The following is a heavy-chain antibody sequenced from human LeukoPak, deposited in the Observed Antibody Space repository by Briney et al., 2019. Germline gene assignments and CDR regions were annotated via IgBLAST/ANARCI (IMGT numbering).Heavy chain of an antibody. CDR3: AKVGSTVTTYYYYYMDV. V-gene: IGHV3-23*01. Sequence: GGSLRLSCAASGFTFSSFAMSWVRQAPGKGLEWVSAISGSGGATYYADSVKGRFTISRDNSKNTLYLQMNSLRADDTAVYYCAKVGSTVTTYYYYYMDVWGKGTMVTVSS. CDR1: GFTFSSFA. D-gene: IGHD4-11*01. J-gene: IGHJ6*03. CDR2: ISGSGGAT.